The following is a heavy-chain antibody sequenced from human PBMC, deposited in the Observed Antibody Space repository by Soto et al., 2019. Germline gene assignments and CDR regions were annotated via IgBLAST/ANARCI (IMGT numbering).Heavy chain of an antibody. D-gene: IGHD3-3*01. CDR2: IYYSGST. J-gene: IGHJ6*02. CDR1: GGSISSYY. CDR3: ARDLGYYDFWSGPTTRDYYYGMDV. V-gene: IGHV4-59*01. Sequence: TSETLSLTCTVSGGSISSYYWSWIRQPPGKGLEWIGYIYYSGSTNYNPSLKSRVTISVDTSKNQFSLKLSSVTAADTAVYYCARDLGYYDFWSGPTTRDYYYGMDVWGQGTTVTVS.